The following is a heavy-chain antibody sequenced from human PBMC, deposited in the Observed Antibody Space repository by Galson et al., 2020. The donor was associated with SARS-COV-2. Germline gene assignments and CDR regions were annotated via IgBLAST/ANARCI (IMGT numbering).Heavy chain of an antibody. D-gene: IGHD3-10*01. CDR1: GFTFSSYA. J-gene: IGHJ3*02. V-gene: IGHV3-23*01. CDR3: AKDYDGSGGYSDAVDI. Sequence: GGSLRLSCAASGFTFSSYAMSWVRQAPGKGLEWVSAISGSGCSTYYADSVKGRFTISRDNSKNTLYLQMNSLRAEDTAVYYCAKDYDGSGGYSDAVDIWGQGTMVTVSS. CDR2: ISGSGCST.